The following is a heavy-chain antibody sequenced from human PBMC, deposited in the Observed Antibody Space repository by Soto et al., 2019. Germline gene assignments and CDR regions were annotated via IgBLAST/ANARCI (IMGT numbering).Heavy chain of an antibody. CDR3: AHKSTEDGHLAY. Sequence: QITLKESGPTLVRPTQTLTLTCAFSGFSLSTSGVGVGWIRQPPGKALEWLAVIYWDDSKHYSPSLRSRLTITKDTSKNQVVLTMTNMDPMDTGTYYCAHKSTEDGHLAYCGEGTLVTVSS. CDR2: IYWDDSK. V-gene: IGHV2-5*02. CDR1: GFSLSTSGVG. D-gene: IGHD1-1*01. J-gene: IGHJ4*02.